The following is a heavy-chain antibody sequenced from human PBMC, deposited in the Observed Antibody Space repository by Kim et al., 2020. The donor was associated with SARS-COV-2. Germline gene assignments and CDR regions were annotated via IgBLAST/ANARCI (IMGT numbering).Heavy chain of an antibody. D-gene: IGHD1-26*01. J-gene: IGHJ6*02. Sequence: SETLSLTCTVSGGSISSYYWSWIRQPPGKGLEWIGYIYYSGSTNYNPSLKSRVTISVDTSKNQFSLKLSSVTAADTAVYYCSRDLLSGSYPHYYYYGMDVWGRGTTVTVSS. CDR2: IYYSGST. V-gene: IGHV4-59*01. CDR1: GGSISSYY. CDR3: SRDLLSGSYPHYYYYGMDV.